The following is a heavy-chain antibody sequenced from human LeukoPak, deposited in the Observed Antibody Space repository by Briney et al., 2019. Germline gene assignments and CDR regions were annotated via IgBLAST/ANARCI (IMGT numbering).Heavy chain of an antibody. Sequence: GGSLRLSCAASGFTFSNYWMSWDRKAPGKGLEWVAHINQDGSEEHYMDSVKARFIISRDNAKNSLSLQMDSLRAEDTAVYYCVRDGGVSGYDLLDYWGQGTLVTVSS. CDR2: INQDGSEE. D-gene: IGHD5-12*01. V-gene: IGHV3-7*01. J-gene: IGHJ4*02. CDR3: VRDGGVSGYDLLDY. CDR1: GFTFSNYW.